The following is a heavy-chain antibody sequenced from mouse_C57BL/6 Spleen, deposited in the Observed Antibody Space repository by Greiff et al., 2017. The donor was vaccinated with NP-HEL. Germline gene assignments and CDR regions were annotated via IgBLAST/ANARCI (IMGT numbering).Heavy chain of an antibody. J-gene: IGHJ2*01. V-gene: IGHV1-42*01. Sequence: VQLQQSGPELVKPGASVKISCKASGYSFTGYYMNWVKQSPEKSLEWIGEINPSTGGTTYNQKFKAKATLTVDKSSSTAYMQLKSLTSEDSAVYYCARGGTTVVERNYFDDWGQGTTLTVSS. CDR2: INPSTGGT. CDR1: GYSFTGYY. D-gene: IGHD1-1*01. CDR3: ARGGTTVVERNYFDD.